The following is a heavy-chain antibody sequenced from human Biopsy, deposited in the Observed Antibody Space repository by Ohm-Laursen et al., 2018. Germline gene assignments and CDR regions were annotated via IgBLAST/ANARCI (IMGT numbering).Heavy chain of an antibody. CDR1: GGSISNNN. D-gene: IGHD6-13*01. Sequence: LSLTCPVSGGSISNNNYYWGWIRQPPGKGLEWVSSISTSSTYIYYADSVKGRFSISRDDALNSLYLQMNSLRAEDTAVYYCAREAALNYSDSWYETWFDPWGQGTLVTVSS. CDR2: ISTSSTYI. V-gene: IGHV3-21*01. J-gene: IGHJ5*02. CDR3: AREAALNYSDSWYETWFDP.